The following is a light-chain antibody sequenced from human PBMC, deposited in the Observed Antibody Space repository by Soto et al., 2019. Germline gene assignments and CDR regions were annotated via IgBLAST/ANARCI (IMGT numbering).Light chain of an antibody. CDR2: GAS. Sequence: EIVLTPSPGTLSLSPGERATLSCRASQSVSSSYLAWYQQKPGQAPRLLIYGASSRATGIPDRFSGSGSGTDFTLTISRLEPEDFAVYYCQQYGSSFGPGTKVDIK. V-gene: IGKV3-20*01. J-gene: IGKJ3*01. CDR3: QQYGSS. CDR1: QSVSSSY.